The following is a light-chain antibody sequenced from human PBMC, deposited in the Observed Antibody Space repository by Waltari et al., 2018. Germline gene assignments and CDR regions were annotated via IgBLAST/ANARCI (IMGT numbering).Light chain of an antibody. V-gene: IGLV2-11*01. CDR1: SRDVGGYNY. CDR2: DVT. CDR3: CSYAGSITFWV. Sequence: QSALTQPRSVSGSPGQSATISCTGTSRDVGGYNYVSLYQHHPGKAPKLIIYDVTKRPSGVPDRFSASKSDNTASLTISGLQAEDEADYYCCSYAGSITFWVFGGGTKLTVL. J-gene: IGLJ3*02.